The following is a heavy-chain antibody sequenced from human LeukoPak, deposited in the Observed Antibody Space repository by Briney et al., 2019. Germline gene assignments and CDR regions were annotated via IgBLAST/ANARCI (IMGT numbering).Heavy chain of an antibody. CDR2: ISYDGSEK. J-gene: IGHJ6*03. V-gene: IGHV3-30*04. D-gene: IGHD1-1*01. CDR1: GFTFSSYA. Sequence: PGRSLRLSCAASGFTFSSYAMHWVRQAPGKGLEWVAAISYDGSEKYYADSVKGRFTISRDNSKNTLYLQMNSLRAEDTAVYYCARAPYNGAYSEGYYYYYMDVWGKGTTVTVSS. CDR3: ARAPYNGAYSEGYYYYYMDV.